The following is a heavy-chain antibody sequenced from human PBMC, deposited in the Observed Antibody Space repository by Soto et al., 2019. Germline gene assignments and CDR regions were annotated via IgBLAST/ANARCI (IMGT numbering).Heavy chain of an antibody. J-gene: IGHJ4*02. V-gene: IGHV4-59*08. D-gene: IGHD6-19*01. CDR1: GGSMSSYY. CDR3: ARQSSESSGWYLGDY. Sequence: SETLSLTCTVSGGSMSSYYWHWIRPPPGKGLEWIGYIYYTGSTSYNPSLKSRVTISVDTSKNQFSLKLSSVTAADTAVYYCARQSSESSGWYLGDYWGQGTVVTVSS. CDR2: IYYTGST.